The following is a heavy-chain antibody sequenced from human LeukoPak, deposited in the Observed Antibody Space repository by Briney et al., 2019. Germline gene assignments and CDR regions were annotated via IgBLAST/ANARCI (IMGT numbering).Heavy chain of an antibody. CDR1: GGTFISYA. V-gene: IGHV1-69*13. CDR3: ARDRIIGIAVAGTLFDY. CDR2: IIPIFGTP. J-gene: IGHJ4*02. Sequence: EATVTVSFKASGGTFISYAISWVRQAPGQGLEWMGGIIPIFGTPNYAQKFQGRVTITADESTSTAYMELSRLRSEDTAVYYCARDRIIGIAVAGTLFDYWGQGTLVTAFS. D-gene: IGHD6-19*01.